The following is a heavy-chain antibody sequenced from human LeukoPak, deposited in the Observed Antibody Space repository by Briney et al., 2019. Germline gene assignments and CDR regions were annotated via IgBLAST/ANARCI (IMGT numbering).Heavy chain of an antibody. CDR3: ANDMTGPVDS. D-gene: IGHD3-9*01. V-gene: IGHV3-74*01. CDR1: GFTFSNYW. Sequence: GGSLRLSCAASGFTFSNYWFHWVRQAPGKGLVWVARINTDGSTTNYADSVKGRFTISRDNAKNTLYLQMNSLRAEDTAVYHCANDMTGPVDSWGQGTLVTVSS. J-gene: IGHJ4*02. CDR2: INTDGSTT.